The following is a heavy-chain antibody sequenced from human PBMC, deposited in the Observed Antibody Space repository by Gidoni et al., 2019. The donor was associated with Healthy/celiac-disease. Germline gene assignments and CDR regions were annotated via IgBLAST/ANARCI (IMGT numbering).Heavy chain of an antibody. CDR3: ARVIGSSSNWFDP. D-gene: IGHD6-6*01. CDR2: ISSSSSTI. V-gene: IGHV3-48*02. J-gene: IGHJ5*02. CDR1: GFTFSSYS. Sequence: EVQLVECGGGLVQPGGSLRLSCAAPGFTFSSYSMTWVRQAPGKGLEWVAYISSSSSTIYYADSVKGRFTISRDNAKNSLYLQMNSLRDEDTAVYYCARVIGSSSNWFDPWGQGTLVTV.